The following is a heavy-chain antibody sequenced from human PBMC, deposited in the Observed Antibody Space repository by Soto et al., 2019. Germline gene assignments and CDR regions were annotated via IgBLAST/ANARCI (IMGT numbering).Heavy chain of an antibody. CDR1: GFTFSSYA. D-gene: IGHD5-18*01. Sequence: GGSLRLSCAASGFTFSSYAMHWVRQAPGKGLEWVAVISYDGSNKYYADSVKGRFTISRDNSKNTLYLQMNSLRAEDTAVYYCARVTAMVYYYYYYGMDVWGQGTTVTVSS. CDR3: ARVTAMVYYYYYYGMDV. CDR2: ISYDGSNK. J-gene: IGHJ6*02. V-gene: IGHV3-30-3*01.